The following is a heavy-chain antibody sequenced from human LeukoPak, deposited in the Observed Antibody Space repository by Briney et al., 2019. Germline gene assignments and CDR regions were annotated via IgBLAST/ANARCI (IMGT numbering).Heavy chain of an antibody. D-gene: IGHD1-1*01. CDR2: ISGSGDTT. Sequence: GGSLRLSCAASGLTFSSYGLSWVRQAPGKGLEWVSTISGSGDTTYYADSVKGRFTISRDNLKNTLYVQMNSLRVEDTAVYYCAKGHSAHGTGFDYWGQGTLVIVSS. J-gene: IGHJ4*02. CDR1: GLTFSSYG. V-gene: IGHV3-23*01. CDR3: AKGHSAHGTGFDY.